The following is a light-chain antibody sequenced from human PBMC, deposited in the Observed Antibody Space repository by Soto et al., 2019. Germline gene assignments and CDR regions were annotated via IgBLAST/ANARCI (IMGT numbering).Light chain of an antibody. V-gene: IGLV1-44*01. J-gene: IGLJ1*01. CDR1: NPNIGSNT. Sequence: QAFRTLPPYASGTPGQRFTISCSGSNPNIGSNTVNWYQQLPGTAPKLLIYYDNLRPSGVPDRISGSKSGTSASLAISGLQSEDEADYYCAAWDASLNGRVFGTGTKVTVL. CDR2: YDN. CDR3: AAWDASLNGRV.